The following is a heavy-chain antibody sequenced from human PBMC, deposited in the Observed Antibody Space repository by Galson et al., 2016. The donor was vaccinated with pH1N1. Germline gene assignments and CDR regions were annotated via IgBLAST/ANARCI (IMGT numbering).Heavy chain of an antibody. CDR3: ARAGRLLGPYHYYAMDV. J-gene: IGHJ6*02. D-gene: IGHD6-25*01. CDR2: ISGSGGGT. CDR1: GLPFNSSA. V-gene: IGHV3-23*01. Sequence: SLRLSCAASGLPFNSSAMSWVRQAPGKGLEWVSVISGSGGGTSYADSVKGRFTISRDNSKNTLFLQMNSLRADDTAVYYCARAGRLLGPYHYYAMDVWGQGTTVTVSS.